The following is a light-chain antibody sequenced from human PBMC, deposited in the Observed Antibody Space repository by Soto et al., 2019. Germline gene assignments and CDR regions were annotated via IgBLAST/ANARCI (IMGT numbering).Light chain of an antibody. Sequence: EIVLTHSPSTLSLSPGSRCTLSCSASQTVSSNFLAWYQQRPAQAPRLLIHGASTRATGIPARFSGSGSGTEFTLTISSLKSEDFAVYFCQQYKNWPTITFGQGTRLEIK. J-gene: IGKJ5*01. CDR1: QTVSSN. V-gene: IGKV3-15*01. CDR2: GAS. CDR3: QQYKNWPTIT.